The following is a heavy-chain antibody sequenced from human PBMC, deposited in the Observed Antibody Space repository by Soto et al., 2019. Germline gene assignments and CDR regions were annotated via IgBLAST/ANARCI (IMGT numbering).Heavy chain of an antibody. J-gene: IGHJ4*02. CDR2: IYYSGST. D-gene: IGHD1-26*01. Sequence: SETLSLTCTVSGGSISSYYWSWIRQPPGKGLEWIGYIYYSGSTNYNPSLKSRVTISVDTSKNQFSLKLSSVTAADTAVYYCARGIVGATDFDYWGQGTLVTVSS. CDR3: ARGIVGATDFDY. V-gene: IGHV4-59*01. CDR1: GGSISSYY.